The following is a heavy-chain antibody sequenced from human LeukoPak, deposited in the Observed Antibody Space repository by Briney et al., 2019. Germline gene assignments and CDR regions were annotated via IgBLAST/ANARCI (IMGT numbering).Heavy chain of an antibody. CDR2: MNPNSGNT. V-gene: IGHV1-8*01. CDR1: GYTFTSYD. CDR3: ARGKRNTRGYYYYYMDV. J-gene: IGHJ6*03. Sequence: GASVKVSCKASGYTFTSYDINWVRQATGQGLEWMGWMNPNSGNTGYAQKFQGRVTMTRNTSISTAYMELSSLRSEDTAVYYCARGKRNTRGYYYYYMDVWGKGTTVTVSS. D-gene: IGHD1-14*01.